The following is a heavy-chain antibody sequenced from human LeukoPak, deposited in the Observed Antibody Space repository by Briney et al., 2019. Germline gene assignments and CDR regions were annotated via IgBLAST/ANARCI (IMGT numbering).Heavy chain of an antibody. CDR1: GGTFSSYA. V-gene: IGHV1-69*05. CDR2: IIPIFGTA. CDR3: ARDRETKTERKYPYSEEVLRLGEFGWFDP. D-gene: IGHD3-16*01. J-gene: IGHJ5*02. Sequence: LVASVKVSCKASGGTFSSYAISWVRQAPGQGLEWMGGIIPIFGTANYAQKFQGRVTITTDESTSTAYMELSSLRSEDTAVYYCARDRETKTERKYPYSEEVLRLGEFGWFDPWGQGTLVTVSS.